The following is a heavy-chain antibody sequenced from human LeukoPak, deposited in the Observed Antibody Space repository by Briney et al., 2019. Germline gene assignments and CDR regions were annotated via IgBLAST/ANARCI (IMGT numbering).Heavy chain of an antibody. CDR1: GFIFSNYI. CDR3: AKDLGGSYLYFDY. V-gene: IGHV3-23*01. J-gene: IGHJ4*02. D-gene: IGHD1-26*01. Sequence: GGSLRLSCAASGFIFSNYILSWVRQAPGKGLEWVSGINTGGDSTYYADSVKGRFTISRDNSKNTLYLQMNSLRAEDTAVYYCAKDLGGSYLYFDYWGQGTLVTVSS. CDR2: INTGGDST.